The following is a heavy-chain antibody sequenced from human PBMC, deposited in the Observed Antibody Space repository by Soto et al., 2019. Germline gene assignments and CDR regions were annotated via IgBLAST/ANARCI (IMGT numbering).Heavy chain of an antibody. J-gene: IGHJ3*02. Sequence: SETLSLTCTVSGGSISSYYWSWIRQPPGKGLEWIGYIYYSGSTNYNPSLKGRVTISVDTSKNQFSLKLSSVTAADTAVYYCARLGYCSGGSCYSVPKDAFDIWGQGTMVTVSS. V-gene: IGHV4-59*01. CDR1: GGSISSYY. CDR3: ARLGYCSGGSCYSVPKDAFDI. CDR2: IYYSGST. D-gene: IGHD2-15*01.